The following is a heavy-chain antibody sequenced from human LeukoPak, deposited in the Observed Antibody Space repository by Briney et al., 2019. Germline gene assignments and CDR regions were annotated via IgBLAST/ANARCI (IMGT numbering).Heavy chain of an antibody. CDR2: IYHSGST. CDR3: ARRGVTRIAAAGIH. Sequence: SETLSLTCTVSGGSISSGGYYWSWIRQPPGKGLEWIGYIYHSGSTYYNPSLKSRVTISVDTSKNQFSLKLSSVTAADTAVYYCARRGVTRIAAAGIHWGQGTLVIVSS. D-gene: IGHD6-13*01. J-gene: IGHJ4*02. V-gene: IGHV4-30-2*01. CDR1: GGSISSGGYY.